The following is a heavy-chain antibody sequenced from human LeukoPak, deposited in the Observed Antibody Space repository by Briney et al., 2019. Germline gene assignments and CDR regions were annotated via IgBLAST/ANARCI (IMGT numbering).Heavy chain of an antibody. J-gene: IGHJ4*02. CDR3: ARDLTIFGVAQYYVDY. CDR1: GYTFTGSY. Sequence: GASVKVSCKASGYTFTGSYMHWVRQAPGHGLEWMGWINPNSGGTNYAQKFQGRVTMTRDTSISTAYMELSRLRPDDTAVYYCARDLTIFGVAQYYVDYWGQGTLVTVSS. D-gene: IGHD3-3*01. V-gene: IGHV1-2*02. CDR2: INPNSGGT.